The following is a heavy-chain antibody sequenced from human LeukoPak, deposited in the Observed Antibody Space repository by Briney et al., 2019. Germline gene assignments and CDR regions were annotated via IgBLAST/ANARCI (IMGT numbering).Heavy chain of an antibody. D-gene: IGHD4-17*01. J-gene: IGHJ4*02. Sequence: GGSLRLSCAASGFTFISYWMTWVRQAPGKGLEWVASIKQDGSERSYVDSVKGRFTISRDNAKNSLYLQMNSLRAEDTAVYYCARDKSYGDSEDYWGQGTLVTVSS. CDR2: IKQDGSER. V-gene: IGHV3-7*05. CDR1: GFTFISYW. CDR3: ARDKSYGDSEDY.